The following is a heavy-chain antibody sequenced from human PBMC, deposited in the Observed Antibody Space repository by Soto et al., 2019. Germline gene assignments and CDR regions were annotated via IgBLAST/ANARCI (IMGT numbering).Heavy chain of an antibody. V-gene: IGHV3-23*01. J-gene: IGHJ3*02. CDR1: GFTFSSYA. D-gene: IGHD2-15*01. CDR2: MSGSGGST. Sequence: EVQLLESGGGLVQPGGSLRLSCAASGFTFSSYAMSWVRQAPGKGLEWVSAMSGSGGSTYYADSVKGRFTISRDNSKNTLYLQMNSLRAEDTAVYYCAKDLIVVVVAATVNAFDIWGQGTMVTVSS. CDR3: AKDLIVVVVAATVNAFDI.